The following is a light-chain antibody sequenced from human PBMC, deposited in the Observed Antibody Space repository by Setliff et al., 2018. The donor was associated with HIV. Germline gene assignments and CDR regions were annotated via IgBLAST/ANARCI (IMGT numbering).Light chain of an antibody. CDR3: CSYAVGSTPSV. Sequence: QSVLTQPPSVSGSPGQSVTFSCTGSSSDVGAYNYVSWYQQHPGKAPKLVIYDVTKRPSGVPDRFSGSKSGNTASLTISGLQVENEADYYCCSYAVGSTPSVFGTGTKVTVL. CDR2: DVT. CDR1: SSDVGAYNY. V-gene: IGLV2-11*01. J-gene: IGLJ1*01.